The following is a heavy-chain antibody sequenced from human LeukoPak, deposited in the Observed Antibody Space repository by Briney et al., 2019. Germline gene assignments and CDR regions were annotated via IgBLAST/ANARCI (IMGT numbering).Heavy chain of an antibody. CDR3: ARGGGHITMIVVDLDY. Sequence: PGGSLRLSCAASGFTFSSYGMSWVRQAPGKGLEWVANIKQDGSEKYYVDSVKGRFTISRDNAKNSLYLQMNSLRAEDTAVYYCARGGGHITMIVVDLDYWGQGTLVTVSS. J-gene: IGHJ4*02. V-gene: IGHV3-7*01. D-gene: IGHD3-22*01. CDR1: GFTFSSYG. CDR2: IKQDGSEK.